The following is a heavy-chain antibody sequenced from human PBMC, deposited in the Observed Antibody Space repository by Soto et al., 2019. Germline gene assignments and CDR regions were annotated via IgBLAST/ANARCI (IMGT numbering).Heavy chain of an antibody. CDR3: ATGLSYYVLDS. J-gene: IGHJ4*02. D-gene: IGHD1-26*01. CDR1: GGSISSYY. CDR2: IYNSGST. Sequence: SETLSLTCTVSGGSISSYYWSWNRQPPGKGLEWIGYIYNSGSTNYNPSLRSRVTISVDTSKKQFSLKLSSVTAADTAVYYCATGLSYYVLDSWGQGTLVTVSS. V-gene: IGHV4-59*01.